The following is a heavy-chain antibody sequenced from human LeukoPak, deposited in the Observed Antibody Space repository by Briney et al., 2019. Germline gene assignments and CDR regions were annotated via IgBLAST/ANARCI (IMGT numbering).Heavy chain of an antibody. CDR3: VKGAHYDILTGYRLLKVDP. J-gene: IGHJ5*02. CDR2: ISSNGGST. CDR1: GFTFSSYA. V-gene: IGHV3-64*01. D-gene: IGHD3-9*01. Sequence: GGSLRLSCAASGFTFSSYAMHWVRQAPGKGLEYVSVISSNGGSTYYANSMKDRFTISRDNSKNTLYLQMGSLRAEDMAVYYCVKGAHYDILTGYRLLKVDPWGQGTLVTVSS.